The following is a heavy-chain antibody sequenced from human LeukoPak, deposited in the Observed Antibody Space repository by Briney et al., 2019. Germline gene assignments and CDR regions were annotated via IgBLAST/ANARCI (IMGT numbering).Heavy chain of an antibody. CDR1: GDSINNNSNY. CDR3: SRQMSAGDAFDI. V-gene: IGHV4-39*01. CDR2: VYHRGST. J-gene: IGHJ3*02. Sequence: PSETLSLTCTVSGDSINNNSNYWGWIRQPPGKGLEWIVTVYHRGSTYYAPSLKSRVTISVDTSKNQISLNLRSVNAADTAIYYCSRQMSAGDAFDIWGQGTKVTVSS.